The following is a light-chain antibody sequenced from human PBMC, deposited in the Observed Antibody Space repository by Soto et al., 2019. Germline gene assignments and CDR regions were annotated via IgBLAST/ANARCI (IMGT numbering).Light chain of an antibody. CDR1: QSVSSN. Sequence: EIVMTQSPATLSVSPGERATLSCRASQSVSSNLAWYQQKPGQAPRLLIYGASTRATGIPARFSGSGSGTEFTITISSLQSEDFAVYYCQQYNNWPQTFGQGIRLEIK. J-gene: IGKJ5*01. V-gene: IGKV3-15*01. CDR3: QQYNNWPQT. CDR2: GAS.